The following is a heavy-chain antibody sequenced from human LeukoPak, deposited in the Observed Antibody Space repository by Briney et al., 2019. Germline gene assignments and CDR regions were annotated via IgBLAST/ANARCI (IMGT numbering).Heavy chain of an antibody. CDR2: IYYSGST. CDR1: GGSISSSSYY. V-gene: IGHV4-39*01. J-gene: IGHJ4*02. D-gene: IGHD3-22*01. CDR3: AIQSYYYDSSGYYYDY. Sequence: SETLSLTCTVSGGSISSSSYYWGWIRQPPGKGLEWIGSIYYSGSTYYHPSFKSRVTISVDTSKNQFSLKLSSVTAADTAVYYCAIQSYYYDSSGYYYDYWGQGTLVTVSS.